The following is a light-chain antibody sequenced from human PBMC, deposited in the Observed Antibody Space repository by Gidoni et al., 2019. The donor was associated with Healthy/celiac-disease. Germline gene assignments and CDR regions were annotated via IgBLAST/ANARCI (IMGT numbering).Light chain of an antibody. CDR3: QRYSSAPWT. CDR1: QGISNY. Sequence: DIQMTQSPSSLSASVGDRITITCRASQGISNYLAWYQQKPGKVPKLLIYAASTLQSGVPSRFSGSGSATDFTLTINSLQPEDVATYYCQRYSSAPWTFXQXTKVEIK. J-gene: IGKJ1*01. V-gene: IGKV1-27*01. CDR2: AAS.